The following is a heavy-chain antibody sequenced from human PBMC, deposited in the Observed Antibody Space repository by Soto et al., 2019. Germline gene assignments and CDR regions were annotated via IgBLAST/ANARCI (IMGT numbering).Heavy chain of an antibody. CDR3: ARVVLTILYSSRFPYYMDV. J-gene: IGHJ6*03. CDR2: ISAYNGNT. Sequence: GASVKVSCKASGYTFISYGISWVRQAPGQGLEWMGWISAYNGNTNYAQKLQGRVTMTTDTSTSTAYMELRSLRSDDTAVYYCARVVLTILYSSRFPYYMDVWGKGTTVTVSS. CDR1: GYTFISYG. D-gene: IGHD6-13*01. V-gene: IGHV1-18*01.